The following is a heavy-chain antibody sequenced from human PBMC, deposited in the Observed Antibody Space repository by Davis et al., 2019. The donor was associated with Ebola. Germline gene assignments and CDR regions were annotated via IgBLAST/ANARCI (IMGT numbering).Heavy chain of an antibody. CDR2: IKQDGSEK. D-gene: IGHD5-12*01. CDR3: AKARVSGEGWLRPFDY. Sequence: PGGSLRLSCAASGFTFSSYWMSWVRQAPGKGLEWVANIKQDGSEKYYVDSVKGRFTISRDNAKNSLYLQMNSLRAEDTAVYYCAKARVSGEGWLRPFDYWGQGTLVTVSS. CDR1: GFTFSSYW. J-gene: IGHJ4*02. V-gene: IGHV3-7*03.